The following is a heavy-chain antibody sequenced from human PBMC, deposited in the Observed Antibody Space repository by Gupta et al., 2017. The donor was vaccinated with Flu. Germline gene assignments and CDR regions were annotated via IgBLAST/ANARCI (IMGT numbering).Heavy chain of an antibody. Sequence: WVRQDPGKGLEGVVNIDEDGSDRYYVDSVNGRFTNSRDNAKNLLYLKMSSLRVEDTAIYYCTRQGSHHFARWGQGRLVIVSS. CDR3: TRQGSHHFAR. J-gene: IGHJ4*02. CDR2: IDEDGSDR. V-gene: IGHV3-7*01.